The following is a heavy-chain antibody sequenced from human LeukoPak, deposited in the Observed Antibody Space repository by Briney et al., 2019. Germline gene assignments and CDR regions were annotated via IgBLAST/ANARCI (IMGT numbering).Heavy chain of an antibody. D-gene: IGHD3-22*01. CDR1: GFTFSSYE. Sequence: PGGSLRLSCAASGFTFSSYEMHWVRQAPGKGLEWVSYISSSGSTIYYADSVKGRFTISRDNAKNSLYLQMNSLRAEDTAVYYCARGARWTMIVVVINDAFDIWGQGTMVTVSS. CDR3: ARGARWTMIVVVINDAFDI. V-gene: IGHV3-48*03. J-gene: IGHJ3*02. CDR2: ISSSGSTI.